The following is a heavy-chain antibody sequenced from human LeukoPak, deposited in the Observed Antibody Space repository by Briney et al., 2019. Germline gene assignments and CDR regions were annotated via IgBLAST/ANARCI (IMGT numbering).Heavy chain of an antibody. J-gene: IGHJ6*03. CDR3: ARGVVTATPYYYYYYMDV. CDR2: INWNGGST. Sequence: GGSLRLSCAASGFTFDDYGMSWVRHAPGKGLEWVSGINWNGGSTVYADSVKGRFTISRDNAKNSLYLQMNSLRAEDTALYYCARGVVTATPYYYYYYMDVWGKGTTVTVSS. CDR1: GFTFDDYG. D-gene: IGHD2-21*02. V-gene: IGHV3-20*04.